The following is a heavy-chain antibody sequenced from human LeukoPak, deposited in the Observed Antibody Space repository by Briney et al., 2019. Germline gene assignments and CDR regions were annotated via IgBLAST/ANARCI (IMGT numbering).Heavy chain of an antibody. V-gene: IGHV4-59*01. Sequence: SESLSLTCTVSGGSISSYYWSWIRQPPGKGLEWIGYIYYSGSTNYNPSLKSRVTISVDTSKNQFSLKLSSVTAADTAVYYCASSRSAGLWFGWGQGTLVTVSS. CDR1: GGSISSYY. J-gene: IGHJ4*02. CDR3: ASSRSAGLWFG. CDR2: IYYSGST. D-gene: IGHD3-10*01.